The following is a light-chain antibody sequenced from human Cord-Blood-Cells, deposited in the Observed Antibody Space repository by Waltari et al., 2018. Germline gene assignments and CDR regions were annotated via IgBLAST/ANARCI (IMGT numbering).Light chain of an antibody. CDR1: QSVSSY. Sequence: EIVLTQSPATLSLSPGESATIPCRASQSVSSYLAWYQQKPGQAPRLLIYDTSNRATGIPARFSGSGSGTDFTLTISSLEPEDFAVYYCQQRSNWPITFGQGTRLEIK. V-gene: IGKV3-11*01. CDR2: DTS. CDR3: QQRSNWPIT. J-gene: IGKJ5*01.